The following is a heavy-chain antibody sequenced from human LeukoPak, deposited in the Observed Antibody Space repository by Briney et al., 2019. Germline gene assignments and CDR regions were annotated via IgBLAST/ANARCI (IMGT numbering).Heavy chain of an antibody. CDR1: GFTFSNYA. CDR3: ARVRYDSTASYFDF. D-gene: IGHD3-22*01. CDR2: VISRGST. Sequence: GGSLRLSCAASGFTFSNYAMTWVRQAPGKGLEWVSAVISRGSTYYADSVKGRFTISRDNSKNTLYLQVNSLRAEDTAVYYCARVRYDSTASYFDFWGQGTLVTVSS. J-gene: IGHJ4*02. V-gene: IGHV3-23*01.